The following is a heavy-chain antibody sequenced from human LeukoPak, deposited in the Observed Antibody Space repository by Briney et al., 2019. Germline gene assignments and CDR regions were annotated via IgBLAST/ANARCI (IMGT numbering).Heavy chain of an antibody. V-gene: IGHV4-34*01. D-gene: IGHD3-10*01. CDR2: INHSGST. Sequence: NPSETLSLTCAVYGGSFSGYYWSWIRQPPGKGLEWIGEINHSGSTNYNPSLKSRVTISVDTSKNQFSLKLSSVTAADTAVYYCARSRRRTMVPGVITSSGSLHFDYWGQGTLVTVSS. CDR3: ARSRRRTMVPGVITSSGSLHFDY. CDR1: GGSFSGYY. J-gene: IGHJ4*02.